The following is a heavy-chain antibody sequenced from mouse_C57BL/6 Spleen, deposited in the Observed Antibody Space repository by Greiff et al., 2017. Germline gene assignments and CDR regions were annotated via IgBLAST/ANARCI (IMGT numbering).Heavy chain of an antibody. V-gene: IGHV1-81*01. CDR1: GYTFTSYG. J-gene: IGHJ2*01. D-gene: IGHD1-1*01. Sequence: QVQLQQSGAELARPGASVKLSCKASGYTFTSYGISWVKQRTGQGLEWIGEIYPRSGNTSYNEKFKGKATLTADKSSSTAYMELRSLTSEDSAVYFWARGESDYYGSSYDYFDYWGQGTTLTVSS. CDR3: ARGESDYYGSSYDYFDY. CDR2: IYPRSGNT.